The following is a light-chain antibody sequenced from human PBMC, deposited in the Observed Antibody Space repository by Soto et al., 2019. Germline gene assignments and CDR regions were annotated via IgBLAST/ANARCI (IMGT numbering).Light chain of an antibody. CDR2: LGS. CDR1: QSLLHSNGYNY. J-gene: IGKJ1*01. Sequence: DIVMTQSPLSLPVTPGEPASISCRSNQSLLHSNGYNYLDWYLQKTGQSPQLLIFLGSNRASGVPDRFSGSGSGTDFTLKISRVEAEDVGVYYCMQSLQTPWTFGQGTKVDI. CDR3: MQSLQTPWT. V-gene: IGKV2-28*01.